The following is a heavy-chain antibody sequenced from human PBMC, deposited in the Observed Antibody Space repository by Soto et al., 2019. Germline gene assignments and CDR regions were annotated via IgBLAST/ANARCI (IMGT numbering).Heavy chain of an antibody. Sequence: SVKVSCKASGGTFSSYAISWVRQAPGQGLEWMGGIIPIFGTANYAQKFQGRVTITADESTSTAYMELSSLRSEDTAVYYCARVHCSAGTCLDGLDFWGQGTTVTVSS. CDR1: GGTFSSYA. CDR3: ARVHCSAGTCLDGLDF. CDR2: IIPIFGTA. D-gene: IGHD2-15*01. J-gene: IGHJ6*02. V-gene: IGHV1-69*13.